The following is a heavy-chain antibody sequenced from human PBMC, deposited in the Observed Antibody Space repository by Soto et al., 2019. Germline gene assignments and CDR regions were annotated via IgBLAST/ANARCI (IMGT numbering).Heavy chain of an antibody. D-gene: IGHD2-8*01. V-gene: IGHV1-69*06. Sequence: SVKVSCKASGGTFSSYAISWVRQAPGQGLEWMGGIIPIFGTANYAQKFQGRVTITADKSTSTAYMELSSLRSEDTAVYYCARFGVPSYYYYGMDVWGQGTTVTVSS. CDR2: IIPIFGTA. CDR1: GGTFSSYA. CDR3: ARFGVPSYYYYGMDV. J-gene: IGHJ6*02.